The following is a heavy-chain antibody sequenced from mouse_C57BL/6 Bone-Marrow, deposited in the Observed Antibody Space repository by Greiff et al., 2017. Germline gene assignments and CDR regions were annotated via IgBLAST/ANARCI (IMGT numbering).Heavy chain of an antibody. CDR1: GFTFSSYA. CDR3: TRVYDYDPLLFDV. D-gene: IGHD2-4*01. V-gene: IGHV5-9-1*02. J-gene: IGHJ1*03. CDR2: ISSGGDYI. Sequence: DVMLVESGEGLVKPGGSLKLSCAASGFTFSSYAMSWVRQTPEKRLEWVAYISSGGDYIYYADPVKGRFTISRDNARNTLYLQMSSLKSEDTAMYYCTRVYDYDPLLFDVWGTGTTVTVSS.